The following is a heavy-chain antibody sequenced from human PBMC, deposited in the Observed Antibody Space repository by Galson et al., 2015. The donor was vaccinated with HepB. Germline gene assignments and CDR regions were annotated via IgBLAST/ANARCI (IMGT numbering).Heavy chain of an antibody. Sequence: SLRLSCAASGFTFSSYWMHWVRHAPGKGLVWVSRINSDGSSTSYADSVKGRFTISRDNAKNTLYLQMNSLRAEDTAVYYCARDGEDIVVVPAAGNWFDPWGQGTLVTVSS. J-gene: IGHJ5*02. CDR2: INSDGSST. D-gene: IGHD2-2*01. V-gene: IGHV3-74*01. CDR3: ARDGEDIVVVPAAGNWFDP. CDR1: GFTFSSYW.